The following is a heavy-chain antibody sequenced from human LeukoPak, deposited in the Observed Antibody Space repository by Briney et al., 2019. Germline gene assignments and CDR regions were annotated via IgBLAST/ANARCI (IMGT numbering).Heavy chain of an antibody. V-gene: IGHV1-18*01. J-gene: IGHJ6*03. CDR3: ARDSYYGSGSYLYYYYYMDV. D-gene: IGHD3-10*01. Sequence: ASVKVSCKASGYTFTSYGISWVRQAPGQGLEWMGWISAYNGNTNYAQKLQGRVTMTTDTSTSTAYMELRSLRSDDTAVYYCARDSYYGSGSYLYYYYYMDVWGKGTTVTISS. CDR2: ISAYNGNT. CDR1: GYTFTSYG.